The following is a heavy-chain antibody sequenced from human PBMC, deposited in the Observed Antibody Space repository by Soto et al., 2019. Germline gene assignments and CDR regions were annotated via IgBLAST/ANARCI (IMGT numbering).Heavy chain of an antibody. V-gene: IGHV4-31*03. J-gene: IGHJ5*01. D-gene: IGHD7-27*01. CDR3: ATVTVENQHWGFDS. Sequence: PSETLTLTCTVSGASMGSGGYYWTWIRQSPGKGLEWIGYIYYSGSTYYNPSLESRVAISLDTSRSQFSLTLHSVTAAGTAIYYCATVTVENQHWGFDSWGQGTLVTVSS. CDR2: IYYSGST. CDR1: GASMGSGGYY.